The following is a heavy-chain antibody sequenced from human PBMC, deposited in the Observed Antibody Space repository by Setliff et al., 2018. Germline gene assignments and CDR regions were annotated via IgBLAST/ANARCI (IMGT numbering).Heavy chain of an antibody. D-gene: IGHD1-26*01. Sequence: QPGGSLRLSCAASGFTFSHFWMGWVRQAPGKGLEWVANIKPDGTEEYYVDSVKGRFTISRDNAKNSLYLQMNTLRAEDTAVYYCARDRGGATTRDLWGQGTLVTVSS. J-gene: IGHJ5*02. V-gene: IGHV3-7*03. CDR1: GFTFSHFW. CDR2: IKPDGTEE. CDR3: ARDRGGATTRDL.